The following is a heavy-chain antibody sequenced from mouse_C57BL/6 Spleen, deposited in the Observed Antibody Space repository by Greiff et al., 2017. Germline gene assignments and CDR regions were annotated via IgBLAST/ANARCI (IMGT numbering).Heavy chain of an antibody. J-gene: IGHJ3*01. V-gene: IGHV1-47*01. Sequence: VKLVESGAELVKPGASVKMSCKASGYTFTTYPIEWMKQNHGKSLEWIGNFHPYNDDTKYNEKFKGKATLTVEKSSSTVYLELSRLTSDDSAVYYCARPDYDYDRAFAYWGQGTLVTVSA. CDR3: ARPDYDYDRAFAY. CDR2: FHPYNDDT. CDR1: GYTFTTYP. D-gene: IGHD2-4*01.